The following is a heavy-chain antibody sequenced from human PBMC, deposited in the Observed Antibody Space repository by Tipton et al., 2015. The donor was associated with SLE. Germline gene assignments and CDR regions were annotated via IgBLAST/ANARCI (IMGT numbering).Heavy chain of an antibody. V-gene: IGHV4-59*11. CDR1: GASITRHY. Sequence: LTCTVSGASITRHYWTWIRQPPGKGLEWIGYVYYSVNTNYNPSLKSRVTISLDTSKSQFSLKLTSVTAADTAVYYCARVRWELPPNDALDIWGQGTMVTVSS. D-gene: IGHD2-15*01. CDR3: ARVRWELPPNDALDI. J-gene: IGHJ3*02. CDR2: VYYSVNT.